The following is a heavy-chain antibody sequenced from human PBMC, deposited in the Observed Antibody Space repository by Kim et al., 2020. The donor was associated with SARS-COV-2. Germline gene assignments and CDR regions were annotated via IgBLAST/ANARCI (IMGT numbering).Heavy chain of an antibody. CDR3: ARDLSLSGSIDP. Sequence: SETLSLTCTVSGGSISSYYWSWIRQPPGKGLEWIGYIYYSGSTNYNPSLKSRVTISVDTSKNQFSLKLSSVTAADTAVYYCARDLSLSGSIDPWGQGTLVTVSS. D-gene: IGHD3-16*02. CDR1: GGSISSYY. V-gene: IGHV4-59*13. J-gene: IGHJ5*02. CDR2: IYYSGST.